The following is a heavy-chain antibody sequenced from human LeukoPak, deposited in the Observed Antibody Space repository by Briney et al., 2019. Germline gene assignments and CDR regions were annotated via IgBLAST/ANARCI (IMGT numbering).Heavy chain of an antibody. D-gene: IGHD6-13*01. CDR1: GGSISSSSYY. CDR3: ARGGIAAEADAFDI. CDR2: IYYSGST. J-gene: IGHJ3*02. Sequence: PSETLSLTCTVSGGSISSSSYYWGWIRQPPGKGLEWIGSIYYSGSTYYNPSLKSRVTISVDTSKNQFSLKLSSVTAADTAVYYCARGGIAAEADAFDIWGQGTMVTVSS. V-gene: IGHV4-39*07.